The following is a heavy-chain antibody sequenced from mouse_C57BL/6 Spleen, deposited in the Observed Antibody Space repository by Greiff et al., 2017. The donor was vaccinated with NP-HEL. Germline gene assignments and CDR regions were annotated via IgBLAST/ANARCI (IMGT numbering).Heavy chain of an antibody. CDR3: AREYYSNRFAY. Sequence: EVMLVESGGGLVKPGGSLKLSCAASGFTFSDYGMHWVRQAPEKGLEWVAYISSGSSTIYYADTVKGRFTISRDNAKNTLFLQMTSLRSEDTAMYYCAREYYSNRFAYWGQGTLVTVSA. V-gene: IGHV5-17*01. CDR2: ISSGSSTI. D-gene: IGHD2-5*01. CDR1: GFTFSDYG. J-gene: IGHJ3*01.